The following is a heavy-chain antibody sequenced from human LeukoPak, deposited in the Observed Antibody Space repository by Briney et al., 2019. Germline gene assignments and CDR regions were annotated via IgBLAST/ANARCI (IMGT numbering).Heavy chain of an antibody. D-gene: IGHD3-9*01. Sequence: SETLSLTCRVSVGSISGYYWSWIRLPPGKGLEWIGYIHASGSTHYNSSLKSRVTILLDTSKNQFSLEVISLTAADTAVYYCARRFFDQDFFDYWGQGTLVTVSS. V-gene: IGHV4-4*09. CDR3: ARRFFDQDFFDY. J-gene: IGHJ4*02. CDR2: IHASGST. CDR1: VGSISGYY.